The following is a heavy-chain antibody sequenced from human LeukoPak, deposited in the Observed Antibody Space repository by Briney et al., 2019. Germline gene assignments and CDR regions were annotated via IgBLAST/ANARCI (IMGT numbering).Heavy chain of an antibody. J-gene: IGHJ2*01. CDR1: GMTFRSHW. V-gene: IGHV3-7*03. D-gene: IGHD2-15*01. Sequence: GGSLRLSCAASGMTFRSHWMSWVRQAPGKGLEWVAMISKDGSRKDYVDSVKGRFTISRDNSKNSLYLQMNSLRAEDTAVYYCARSYCSGNNCYSDYYFDLWGRGTLVIVSS. CDR2: ISKDGSRK. CDR3: ARSYCSGNNCYSDYYFDL.